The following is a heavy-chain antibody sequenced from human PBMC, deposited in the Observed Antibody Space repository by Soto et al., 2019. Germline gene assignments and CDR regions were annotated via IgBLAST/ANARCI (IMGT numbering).Heavy chain of an antibody. D-gene: IGHD3-3*01. Sequence: GGSLRLSCAASGFTFSNAWMSWVRQAPGKGLEWVGRIKSKTDGGTTDYAAPVKGRFTISRDDSKNTLYLQMNSLKTEDTAVYYCTPDETRITIFGVVIPTGDYWGQGP. V-gene: IGHV3-15*01. CDR2: IKSKTDGGTT. CDR1: GFTFSNAW. J-gene: IGHJ4*02. CDR3: TPDETRITIFGVVIPTGDY.